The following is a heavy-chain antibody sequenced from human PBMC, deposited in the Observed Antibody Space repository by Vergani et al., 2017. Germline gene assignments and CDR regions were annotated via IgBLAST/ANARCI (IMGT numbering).Heavy chain of an antibody. CDR1: GFTFSSYS. J-gene: IGHJ4*02. D-gene: IGHD5-12*01. CDR2: ISSSSSYI. V-gene: IGHV3-21*01. Sequence: EVQLVESGGGLVKPGGSLRLSCAASGFTFSSYSMNWVRQAPGKGLEWVSSISSSSSYIYYADSVKGRFTISRDNAKNSLYLQMNSLRAEDTAVYYCARGKRGYSGYEVSLGDYWGQGTLVTVSS. CDR3: ARGKRGYSGYEVSLGDY.